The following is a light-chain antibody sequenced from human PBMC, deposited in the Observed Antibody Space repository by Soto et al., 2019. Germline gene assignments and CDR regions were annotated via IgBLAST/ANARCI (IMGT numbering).Light chain of an antibody. CDR2: GAS. V-gene: IGKV3-20*01. CDR3: QQYGSSGP. J-gene: IGKJ1*01. CDR1: QSVSSSY. Sequence: IVVTESPCTLALSTGERATLSCRACQSVSSSYLAWYQQKPGQAPRLLIYGASNRATGIPDRFSGSGSGTDLTLTISRLEPEDFAVYYCQQYGSSGPFGQGTKVAIK.